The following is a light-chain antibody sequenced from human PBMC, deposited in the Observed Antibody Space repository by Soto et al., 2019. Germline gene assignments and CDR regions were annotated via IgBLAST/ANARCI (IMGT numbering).Light chain of an antibody. J-gene: IGLJ2*01. CDR3: AAWDDTLRNFI. CDR1: SPNIGSKT. CDR2: NFD. V-gene: IGLV1-44*01. Sequence: QSVLTQPPSASGTPGTGVPLPCPGGSPNIGSKTVSWYQQVSGTAPKLPIYNFDQRPSGVPDRFPGSKSGTSASLAISGLQSEDEADYFCAAWDDTLRNFIFGGGTKLTVL.